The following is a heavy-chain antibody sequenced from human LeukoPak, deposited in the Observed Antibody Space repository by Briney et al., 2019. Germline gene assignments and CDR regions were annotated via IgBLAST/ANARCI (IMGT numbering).Heavy chain of an antibody. Sequence: SETLSLTCTVSGGSISSYYWSWIRQPPGKGLEWIGYINYSGSTSYNPSLKSRVTISMDTSKNQFSLKLSSVTAADTAVYYCASESSSWPLGYYYGMDVWGQGTTVTVSS. V-gene: IGHV4-59*08. D-gene: IGHD6-13*01. CDR2: INYSGST. J-gene: IGHJ6*02. CDR3: ASESSSWPLGYYYGMDV. CDR1: GGSISSYY.